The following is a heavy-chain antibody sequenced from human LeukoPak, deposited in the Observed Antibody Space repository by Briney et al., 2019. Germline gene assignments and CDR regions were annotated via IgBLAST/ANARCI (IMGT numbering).Heavy chain of an antibody. CDR1: GYSFTSYG. V-gene: IGHV1-2*02. CDR3: ARGVISGSNYFDV. Sequence: GASVKVSCKASGYSFTSYGISWVRQAPGQGLEWMGSINPNSGGSNYAQKFQGRVTMTRDTSSNTAYMEVNRLRSDDTAVYYCARGVISGSNYFDVWGQGALVTVSS. CDR2: INPNSGGS. D-gene: IGHD1-26*01. J-gene: IGHJ4*02.